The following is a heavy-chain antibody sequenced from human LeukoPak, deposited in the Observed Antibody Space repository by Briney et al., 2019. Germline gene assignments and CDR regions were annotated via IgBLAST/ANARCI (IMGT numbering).Heavy chain of an antibody. J-gene: IGHJ4*02. V-gene: IGHV3-30*03. D-gene: IGHD5-24*01. CDR3: ARFHVDPNY. Sequence: PGGSLRLSCAASGFTVSSNYMSWVRQAPGKGLEWVAVISYDGSNKYYADSVKGRFTISRDNSKNTLYLQMNSLRAEDTAVYYCARFHVDPNYWGQGTLVTVSS. CDR1: GFTVSSNY. CDR2: ISYDGSNK.